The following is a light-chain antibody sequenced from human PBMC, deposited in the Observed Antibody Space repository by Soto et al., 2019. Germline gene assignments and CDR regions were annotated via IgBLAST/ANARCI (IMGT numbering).Light chain of an antibody. J-gene: IGKJ1*01. CDR2: GAS. Sequence: DIQMTQSPSSLSASVGDRVTISCRASESIATYLNWYQQKSGKAPKLLIYGASNLQSGVPSRFSGSGSGTDFTLTISSLQPDDFATYYCQHNYGTRTFGQGTKVEIK. CDR3: QHNYGTRT. CDR1: ESIATY. V-gene: IGKV1-39*01.